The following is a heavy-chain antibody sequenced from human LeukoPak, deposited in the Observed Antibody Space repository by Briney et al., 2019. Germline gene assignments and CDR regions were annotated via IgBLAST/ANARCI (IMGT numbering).Heavy chain of an antibody. J-gene: IGHJ1*01. Sequence: ASVKVSCKASGYSFTSYGISWVRQAPGQGLEWMGWISAYNSNTNYAQNLQGRVTMTTDTSTSTVYLDLRSLRSDDTAVYYCARVQGRCSSTSCYLQHWGQGTLVTVSS. V-gene: IGHV1-18*01. CDR3: ARVQGRCSSTSCYLQH. CDR2: ISAYNSNT. D-gene: IGHD2-2*01. CDR1: GYSFTSYG.